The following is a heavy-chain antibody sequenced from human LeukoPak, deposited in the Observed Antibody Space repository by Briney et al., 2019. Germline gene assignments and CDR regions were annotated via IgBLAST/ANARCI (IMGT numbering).Heavy chain of an antibody. Sequence: GGSLRLSCAASGFTFSSFWMTWVRQAPGKGLEWVANINQDGSEKYYVDSVKGRFTISRDNAKNSLYLQMNSLRDEDTAVYYCARPWYCTSTRCSMFFDYWGQGTLVTVSS. CDR1: GFTFSSFW. D-gene: IGHD2-2*01. V-gene: IGHV3-7*01. J-gene: IGHJ4*02. CDR2: INQDGSEK. CDR3: ARPWYCTSTRCSMFFDY.